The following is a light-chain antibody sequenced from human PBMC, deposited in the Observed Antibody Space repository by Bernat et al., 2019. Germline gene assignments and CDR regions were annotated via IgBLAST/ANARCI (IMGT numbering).Light chain of an antibody. CDR2: TAF. CDR3: LQHNSYPRT. J-gene: IGKJ1*01. Sequence: DIQMTQSPSSLSASVGDRVTITCRASQGIKNDLAWYQQKPGKAPKRLIHTAFRLQGGVPSRFSGSGSGTEFTLTISSLQPEDFGTYYCLQHNSYPRTFGQGTKVEIK. CDR1: QGIKND. V-gene: IGKV1-17*01.